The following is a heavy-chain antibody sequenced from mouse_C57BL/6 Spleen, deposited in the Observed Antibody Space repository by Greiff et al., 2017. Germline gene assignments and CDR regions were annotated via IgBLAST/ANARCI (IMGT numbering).Heavy chain of an antibody. CDR3: ARSGTFRYFDY. D-gene: IGHD3-2*02. CDR1: GYAFSSSW. Sequence: QVQLQQPGAELVKPGASVKMSCKASGYAFSSSWMNWVKQRPGKGLEWIGRIYPGDGDTNYNGKFKGKATLTADKSSSTAYMQLSSLTSEDSAVYFCARSGTFRYFDYWGQGTTLTVSS. CDR2: IYPGDGDT. J-gene: IGHJ2*01. V-gene: IGHV1-82*01.